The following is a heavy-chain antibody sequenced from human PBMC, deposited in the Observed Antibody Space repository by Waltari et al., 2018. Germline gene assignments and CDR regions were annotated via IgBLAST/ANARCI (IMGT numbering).Heavy chain of an antibody. V-gene: IGHV1-46*01. Sequence: QVQLVQSGAEVKKPGASVKVSCKASGYTFTSYYIHWVRQAPGQGLEWMGIINPSVGSTSYAQKFHGRVTMTRDTSTSTVYMELSSLKSDDTAVYYCARGRPDYLGDYWGQGTLVTVSS. CDR3: ARGRPDYLGDY. CDR1: GYTFTSYY. J-gene: IGHJ4*02. D-gene: IGHD3-16*01. CDR2: INPSVGST.